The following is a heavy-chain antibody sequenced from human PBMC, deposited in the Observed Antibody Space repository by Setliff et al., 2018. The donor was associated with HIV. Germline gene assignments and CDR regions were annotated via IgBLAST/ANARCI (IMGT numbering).Heavy chain of an antibody. V-gene: IGHV3-23*01. Sequence: PGGSLRLSCAASGFTFSDYYMNWVPQAPGKGLEWVSAISGSGGSTYYADSVKGRFTISRDNSKNTLYLQMNSLRAEDMAVYYCARDVRSGYYLSPFDYRGQGTLVTVSS. CDR2: ISGSGGST. CDR1: GFTFSDYY. D-gene: IGHD3-22*01. J-gene: IGHJ4*02. CDR3: ARDVRSGYYLSPFDY.